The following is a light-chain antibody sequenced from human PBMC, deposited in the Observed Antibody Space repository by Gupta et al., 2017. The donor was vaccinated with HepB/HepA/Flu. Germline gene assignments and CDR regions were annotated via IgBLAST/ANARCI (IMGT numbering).Light chain of an antibody. CDR3: QQDCTSPVT. J-gene: IGKJ5*01. CDR2: GAS. CDR1: QSVNSMY. V-gene: IGKV3-20*01. Sequence: IVLTQSPGTLSLSPGERATLSCRASQSVNSMYLAWYQQKPGQAPRLLIYGASSRATGIPDRFSGSGSGTDFTLTISRLEPEDFAVYYCQQDCTSPVTFGQGTQLEIE.